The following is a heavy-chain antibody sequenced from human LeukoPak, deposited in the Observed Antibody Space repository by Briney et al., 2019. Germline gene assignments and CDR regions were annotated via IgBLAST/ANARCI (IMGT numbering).Heavy chain of an antibody. D-gene: IGHD3-10*01. J-gene: IGHJ4*02. CDR1: GGSISSSSYY. CDR3: ARGDRIWFGVDY. V-gene: IGHV4-39*07. Sequence: SETLSLTCTVSGGSISSSSYYWGWIRQPPGKGLEWIGRIYTSGSTNYNPSLKSRVTISVDTSKNQFSLKLSSVTAADTAVYYCARGDRIWFGVDYWGQGTLVTVSS. CDR2: IYTSGST.